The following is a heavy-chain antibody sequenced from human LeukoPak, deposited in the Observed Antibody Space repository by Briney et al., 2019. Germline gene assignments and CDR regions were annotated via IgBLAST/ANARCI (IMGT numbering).Heavy chain of an antibody. V-gene: IGHV5-51*01. D-gene: IGHD6-13*01. Sequence: GESLKISCKGSGYSFTSYWIGWVRQMPGKGLEWMGIIYPGDSDTRYSPSFQGQVTISADKSISTAYLQWSSLKASDTAMYYCARQGSGANPIDPQQPFDYWGQGTLVTVSS. CDR2: IYPGDSDT. J-gene: IGHJ4*02. CDR1: GYSFTSYW. CDR3: ARQGSGANPIDPQQPFDY.